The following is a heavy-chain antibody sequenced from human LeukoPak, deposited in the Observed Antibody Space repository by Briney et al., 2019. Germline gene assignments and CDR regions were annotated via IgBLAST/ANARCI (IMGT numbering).Heavy chain of an antibody. D-gene: IGHD5-12*01. CDR1: GGSISSSSYY. CDR3: ARVAGYDYGGFYFDY. Sequence: SETPSLTCTVSGGSISSSSYYWGWIRQPPGKGLEWIGSIYYSGSTYYNPSLKSRVTISVDTSKNQFSLKLSSVTAADTAVYYCARVAGYDYGGFYFDYWGQGTLVTVSS. CDR2: IYYSGST. V-gene: IGHV4-39*07. J-gene: IGHJ4*02.